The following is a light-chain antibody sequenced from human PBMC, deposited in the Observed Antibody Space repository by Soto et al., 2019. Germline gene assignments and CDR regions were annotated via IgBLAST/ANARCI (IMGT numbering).Light chain of an antibody. CDR3: CSYTSLSTVV. J-gene: IGLJ2*01. CDR1: SSDVGGYNH. CDR2: AVS. Sequence: QAASVSGSPGQSITISCTGTSSDVGGYNHVSWYQHSPGKAPKLILFAVSDRPSGVSHRFSGSKSGNTASLTISGLQADDEADYYCCSYTSLSTVVFGGGTQLTVL. V-gene: IGLV2-14*01.